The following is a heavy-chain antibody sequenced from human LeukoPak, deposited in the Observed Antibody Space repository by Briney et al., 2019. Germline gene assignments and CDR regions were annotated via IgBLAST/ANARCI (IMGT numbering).Heavy chain of an antibody. Sequence: PSETLSLTCAVYGGSFSGYYWSWIRQPPGKGLEWIGEINHSGSTNYNPSLKSRVTISVDTSKNQFSLKLSSVTAADTAVYYCARHSPAEWLVRYWGQGTLVTVSS. CDR3: ARHSPAEWLVRY. D-gene: IGHD6-19*01. CDR1: GGSFSGYY. CDR2: INHSGST. V-gene: IGHV4-34*01. J-gene: IGHJ4*02.